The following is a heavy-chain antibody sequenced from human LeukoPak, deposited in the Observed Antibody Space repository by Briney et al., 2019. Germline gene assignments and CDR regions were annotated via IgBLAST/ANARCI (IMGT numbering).Heavy chain of an antibody. CDR3: ARVIDVAAAGYFDS. D-gene: IGHD6-13*01. Sequence: PSETLSLTCSVSGFSITTGYYWAWIRQPPGKGLEWIGTIFRIGSSCFNPSLKSRVTISVDTSKNQFSLKLSSVTAADTALYYCARVIDVAAAGYFDSWGQGTQVTVSS. CDR1: GFSITTGYY. V-gene: IGHV4-38-2*02. CDR2: IFRIGSS. J-gene: IGHJ4*02.